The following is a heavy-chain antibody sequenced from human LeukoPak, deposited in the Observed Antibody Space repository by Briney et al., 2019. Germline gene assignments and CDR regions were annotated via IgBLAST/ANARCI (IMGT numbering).Heavy chain of an antibody. D-gene: IGHD3-16*01. CDR3: ARTLYIASAPGGFDC. CDR1: GYTFTGHY. CDR2: INPKNAAT. Sequence: GASVKVSCKASGYTFTGHYIHWVRQAPGQGLEWMGWINPKNAATNYAQKFQGRVTMTRDTSTGTVYMEVNALRSDDTAVYYCARTLYIASAPGGFDCWGQGTLVTVSS. V-gene: IGHV1-2*02. J-gene: IGHJ4*02.